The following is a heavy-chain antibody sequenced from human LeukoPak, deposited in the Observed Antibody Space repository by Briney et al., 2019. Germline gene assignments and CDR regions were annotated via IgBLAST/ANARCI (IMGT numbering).Heavy chain of an antibody. Sequence: GGSLRLSCAGSGFIFNNYAMHWVRQAPGKGLEWVSGISWNSGSIGYADPVKGRFTISRDNAKNSLYLQMNSLRAEDTAVYYCARDLYGDYSFDYWGQGTLVTVSS. CDR1: GFIFNNYA. V-gene: IGHV3-9*01. CDR3: ARDLYGDYSFDY. CDR2: ISWNSGSI. J-gene: IGHJ4*02. D-gene: IGHD4-17*01.